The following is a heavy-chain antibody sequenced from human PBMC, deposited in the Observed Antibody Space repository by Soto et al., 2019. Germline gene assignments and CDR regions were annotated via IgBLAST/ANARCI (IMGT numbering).Heavy chain of an antibody. V-gene: IGHV6-1*01. CDR1: GDSVSSSSAA. Sequence: SQTLSLTCAISGDSVSSSSAAWSWIRQSPSRGLEWLGRTYYRSRWYNDYALSVESRITINPDTSKNQSSLQLNSVTPEDTAVYSSARELVTGAFDIWGQGTMVTVS. D-gene: IGHD1-1*01. CDR2: TYYRSRWYN. CDR3: ARELVTGAFDI. J-gene: IGHJ3*02.